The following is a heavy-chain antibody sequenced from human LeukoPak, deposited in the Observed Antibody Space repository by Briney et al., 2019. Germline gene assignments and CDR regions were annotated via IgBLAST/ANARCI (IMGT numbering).Heavy chain of an antibody. V-gene: IGHV3-30*03. CDR3: ARGYSSGWYDKLDY. D-gene: IGHD6-19*01. J-gene: IGHJ4*02. CDR2: ISYDGSNK. Sequence: PGGSLRLSCAASGFTFSSYGMHWVRQAPGKGREGVAVISYDGSNKYYADSVKGRFTISRDNSKNTLYLQMNSLRAEDTAVYYCARGYSSGWYDKLDYWGQGTLVTVSS. CDR1: GFTFSSYG.